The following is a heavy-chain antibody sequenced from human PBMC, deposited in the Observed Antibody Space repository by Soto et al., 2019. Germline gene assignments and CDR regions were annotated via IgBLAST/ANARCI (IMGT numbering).Heavy chain of an antibody. D-gene: IGHD5-12*01. CDR2: INPNTGDT. V-gene: IGHV1-2*02. CDR3: ARHSGYDYVFDY. Sequence: GNEWMGWINPNTGDTNYAQQFQGRVSRTRDTSTSTAYMELSSLRFDDTAVYYCARHSGYDYVFDYWGQGTLVTVSS. J-gene: IGHJ4*02.